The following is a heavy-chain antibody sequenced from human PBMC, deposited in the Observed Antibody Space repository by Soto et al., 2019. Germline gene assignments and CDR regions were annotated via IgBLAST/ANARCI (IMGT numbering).Heavy chain of an antibody. CDR3: ASSSAGPDRFDY. CDR1: GSTVSSNY. CDR2: IYTGGST. V-gene: IGHV3-66*01. J-gene: IGHJ4*02. Sequence: EVQLVESGGGLVQPGGSLRLSCAASGSTVSSNYMSWVRQAPGKGLEWVSVIYTGGSTYYADSVKGRFTISRDNSKNTLYLQMNSLRVEDTAVYYCASSSAGPDRFDYWGQGTLVTVSS. D-gene: IGHD6-6*01.